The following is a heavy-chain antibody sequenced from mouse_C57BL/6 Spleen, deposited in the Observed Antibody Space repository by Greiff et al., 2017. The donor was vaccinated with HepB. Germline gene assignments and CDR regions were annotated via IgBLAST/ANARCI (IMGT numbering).Heavy chain of an antibody. CDR2: ISYSGST. Sequence: EVQLVESGPGMVKPSQSLSLTCTVTGYSITSGYDWHWIRHFPGNKLEWMGYISYSGSTNYNPSLKSRISITHDTSKNHFFLKLNSVTTEDTATYYCARAGLRLGFDYWGQGTTLTVSS. V-gene: IGHV3-1*01. CDR1: GYSITSGYD. D-gene: IGHD2-4*01. J-gene: IGHJ2*01. CDR3: ARAGLRLGFDY.